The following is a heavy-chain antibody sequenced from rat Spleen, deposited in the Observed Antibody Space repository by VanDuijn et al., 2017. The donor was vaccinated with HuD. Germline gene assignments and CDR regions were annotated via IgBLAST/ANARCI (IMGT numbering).Heavy chain of an antibody. CDR3: ATEGAYYGGYLPFAY. J-gene: IGHJ3*01. Sequence: EVQLAESGGGLVQPGRSLKLSCAASGFTFSNYYMAWVRQAPGKGLEWVASITNAAGKVYYPDSVKGRFTISRDTAQNILYLQMNSPRSEDTATYYCATEGAYYGGYLPFAYWGQGTLVTVSS. D-gene: IGHD1-11*01. V-gene: IGHV5-25*01. CDR2: ITNAAGKV. CDR1: GFTFSNYY.